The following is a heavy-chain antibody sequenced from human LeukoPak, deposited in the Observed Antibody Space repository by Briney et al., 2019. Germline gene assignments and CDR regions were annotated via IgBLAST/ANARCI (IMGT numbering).Heavy chain of an antibody. V-gene: IGHV3-48*01. CDR3: ARAGTMVRGVIPDYYYGMDV. CDR2: ISSSSSTI. J-gene: IGHJ6*02. CDR1: GFTFSSYS. Sequence: PGGSLRLSCAASGFTFSSYSMNWVRQAPGEGLEWVSYISSSSSTIYYADSVKGRFTISRDNAKNSLYLQMNSLRAEDTAVYYCARAGTMVRGVIPDYYYGMDVWGQGTTVTVSS. D-gene: IGHD3-10*01.